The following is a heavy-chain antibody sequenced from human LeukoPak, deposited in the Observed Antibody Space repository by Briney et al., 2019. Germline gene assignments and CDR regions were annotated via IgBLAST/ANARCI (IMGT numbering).Heavy chain of an antibody. V-gene: IGHV3-30-3*01. CDR3: ARSESTSRINWFDP. D-gene: IGHD2-15*01. CDR1: GFTFSSYA. Sequence: PGRSLRLSCAASGFTFSSYAMHWVRQAPGKGLEWVAVISYDGSNKYYADSVKGRFTISRDNAKNSLYLQMNSLRAEDTAVYYCARSESTSRINWFDPWGQGTLVTVSS. CDR2: ISYDGSNK. J-gene: IGHJ5*02.